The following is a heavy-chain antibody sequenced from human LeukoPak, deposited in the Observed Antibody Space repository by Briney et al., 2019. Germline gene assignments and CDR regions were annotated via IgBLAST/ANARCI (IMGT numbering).Heavy chain of an antibody. Sequence: GGSLRLSCAASGFTVSSNYMSWVRQAPGKGLEWVSVIYSGGSTYYADSVKGRFTISRDNSKNTLYLQMNSLRAEDTAVYYCARALGSGSYHGDYWGQGTLVTVSS. CDR3: ARALGSGSYHGDY. CDR1: GFTVSSNY. J-gene: IGHJ4*02. V-gene: IGHV3-53*01. D-gene: IGHD3-10*01. CDR2: IYSGGST.